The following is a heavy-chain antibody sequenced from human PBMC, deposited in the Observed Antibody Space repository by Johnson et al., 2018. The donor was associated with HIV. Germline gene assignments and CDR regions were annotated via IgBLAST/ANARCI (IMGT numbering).Heavy chain of an antibody. CDR2: ISYDGSNK. CDR1: GFTFSSYA. Sequence: QVQLVESGGGVVQPGRSLRLSCAASGFTFSSYAMHCVRQAPGKGLEWVAVISYDGSNKYYADSVKGRFTISRDNSKNTLYLQMNSLRAEDTTVYYCARERSLNEYSSSWDAFDIWGQGTMVIVSS. CDR3: ARERSLNEYSSSWDAFDI. V-gene: IGHV3-30-3*01. D-gene: IGHD6-6*01. J-gene: IGHJ3*02.